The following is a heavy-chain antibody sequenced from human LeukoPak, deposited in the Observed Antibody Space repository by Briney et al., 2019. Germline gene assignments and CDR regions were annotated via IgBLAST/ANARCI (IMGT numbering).Heavy chain of an antibody. CDR3: AELGITMIGGV. CDR2: ISSSGSTI. J-gene: IGHJ6*04. D-gene: IGHD3-10*02. CDR1: GFTFSSYE. V-gene: IGHV3-48*03. Sequence: PGGSLRLSCAASGFTFSSYEMKWVRQAPGKGLEWVSYISSSGSTIYYADSVKGRFTISRDNAKNSVYLQMNSLRAEDTAIYYCAELGITMIGGVWGKGTTVTISS.